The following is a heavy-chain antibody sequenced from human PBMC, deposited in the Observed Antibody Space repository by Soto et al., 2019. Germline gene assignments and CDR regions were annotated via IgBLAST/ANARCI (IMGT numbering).Heavy chain of an antibody. CDR2: IRGDGGQT. CDR1: GFTFTSYG. J-gene: IGHJ4*02. CDR3: ARDVGIDSDDFFDY. V-gene: IGHV3-23*01. Sequence: GGSLRLSCTASGFTFTSYGMGWVRQAPGKGLQWVSTIRGDGGQTHYTDSVKGRFSISRDNSKNKVYLQMDSLRAEDTAMYFCARDVGIDSDDFFDYWGQGTQVTVSS. D-gene: IGHD3-9*01.